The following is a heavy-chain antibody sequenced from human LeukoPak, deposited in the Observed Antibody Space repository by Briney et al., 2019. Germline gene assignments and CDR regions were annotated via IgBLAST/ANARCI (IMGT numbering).Heavy chain of an antibody. Sequence: SVKLSCKASGGTFSSYAISWVRQAPGQGLEWMGRIIPIFGTANYVQKFQGRVTITTDESTSTAYMELSSLRSEDTAVYYCARVRGYYDSSGYPSDYFQHWGQGTLVTVSS. D-gene: IGHD3-22*01. CDR2: IIPIFGTA. CDR1: GGTFSSYA. V-gene: IGHV1-69*05. J-gene: IGHJ1*01. CDR3: ARVRGYYDSSGYPSDYFQH.